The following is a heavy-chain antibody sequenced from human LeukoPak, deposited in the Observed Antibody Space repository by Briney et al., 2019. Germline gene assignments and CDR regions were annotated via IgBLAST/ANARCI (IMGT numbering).Heavy chain of an antibody. CDR3: ARESISGAFDI. Sequence: PGGSPRLSCAASGFTVSSNYMSWVRQAPGKGLEWVSVIYSGGSTYYADSVKGRFTISRDNSKNTLYLQMNSLRAEDTAVYYCARESISGAFDIWGQGTMVTVSS. CDR1: GFTVSSNY. V-gene: IGHV3-66*01. J-gene: IGHJ3*02. D-gene: IGHD3-10*01. CDR2: IYSGGST.